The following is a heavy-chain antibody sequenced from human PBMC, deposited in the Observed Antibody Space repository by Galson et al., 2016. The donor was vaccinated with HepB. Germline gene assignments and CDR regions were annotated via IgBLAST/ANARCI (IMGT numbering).Heavy chain of an antibody. CDR2: IYSNGTT. V-gene: IGHV4-61*02. Sequence: TLSLTCSVSSGSINFDDYYWTWIREPAGKGLEWIGRIYSNGTTNYNPSPRNRVTISIGTSKNQFSLNLGSVPAADTAVYYCASTYNWNVLGNFYYYAMDVWGQGTSVSVSS. CDR3: ASTYNWNVLGNFYYYAMDV. J-gene: IGHJ6*02. D-gene: IGHD1-1*01. CDR1: SGSINFDDYY.